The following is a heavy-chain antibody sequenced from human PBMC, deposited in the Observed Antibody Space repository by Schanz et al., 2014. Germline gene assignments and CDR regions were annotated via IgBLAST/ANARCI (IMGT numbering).Heavy chain of an antibody. CDR3: ARGGADSAMAHEY. CDR1: GFAFNKYS. Sequence: EAQLVESGGGLVKPGESLRLSCAASGFAFNKYSMNWVRQVPGKGLEWVSRLNFDETYTSYADSVKGRFTISRDNAKNTVYLQMTSLRVEDTAVYYCARGGADSAMAHEYWGRGTLVTVSS. V-gene: IGHV3-74*01. D-gene: IGHD5-18*01. J-gene: IGHJ4*02. CDR2: LNFDETYT.